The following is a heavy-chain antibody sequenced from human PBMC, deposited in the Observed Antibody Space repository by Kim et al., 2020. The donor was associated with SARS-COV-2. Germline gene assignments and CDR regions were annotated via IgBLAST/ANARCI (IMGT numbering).Heavy chain of an antibody. Sequence: GGSLRLSCAASGFTFSSYAMSWVRQAPGKGLEWVSAISGSGGSTYYADSVKGRFTISRDNSKNTLYLQMNSLRAEDTAVYYCANLPRRVLPVTTETFYYWGQGTLVTVSS. CDR3: ANLPRRVLPVTTETFYY. CDR1: GFTFSSYA. CDR2: ISGSGGST. J-gene: IGHJ4*02. V-gene: IGHV3-23*01. D-gene: IGHD4-17*01.